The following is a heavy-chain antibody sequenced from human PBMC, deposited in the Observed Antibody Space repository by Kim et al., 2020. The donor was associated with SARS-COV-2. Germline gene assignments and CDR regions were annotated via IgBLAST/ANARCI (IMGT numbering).Heavy chain of an antibody. CDR2: IYYSGST. Sequence: SETLSLTCTVSGGSISSSSYYWGWIRQPPGKGLEWIGSIYYSGSTYYNPSLKSRVTISVDTSKNQFSLKLSSVTAADTAVYYCARGGVLAVGATRQPIDYWGQGTLVTVSS. D-gene: IGHD1-26*01. CDR1: GGSISSSSYY. J-gene: IGHJ4*02. CDR3: ARGGVLAVGATRQPIDY. V-gene: IGHV4-39*07.